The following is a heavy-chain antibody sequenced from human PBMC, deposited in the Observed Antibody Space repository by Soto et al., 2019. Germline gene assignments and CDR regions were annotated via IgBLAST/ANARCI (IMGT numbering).Heavy chain of an antibody. CDR3: ARAHNYYDSSGYYLPWFDP. D-gene: IGHD3-22*01. CDR2: IIPIFGTA. Sequence: SVKVSCKASGGTFSGYAISWVRQAPGQGLEWMGGIIPIFGTANYAQKFQGRVTITADESTSTAYMELSSLRSEDTAVYYCARAHNYYDSSGYYLPWFDPWGQG. V-gene: IGHV1-69*13. CDR1: GGTFSGYA. J-gene: IGHJ5*02.